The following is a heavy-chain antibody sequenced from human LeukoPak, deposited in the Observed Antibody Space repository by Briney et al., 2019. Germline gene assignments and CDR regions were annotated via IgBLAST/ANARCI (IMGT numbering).Heavy chain of an antibody. J-gene: IGHJ4*02. CDR2: INHSGST. CDR1: GGSFSGYY. CDR3: ASIVAVAGFDY. V-gene: IGHV4-34*01. D-gene: IGHD6-19*01. Sequence: PSETLFLTCAVYGGSFSGYYWSWIRQLPGKGLEWIGEINHSGSTNYNPSLRSRVTISVDTSKNQFSLKLSSATAADTAVYYCASIVAVAGFDYWGQGTLVTVSS.